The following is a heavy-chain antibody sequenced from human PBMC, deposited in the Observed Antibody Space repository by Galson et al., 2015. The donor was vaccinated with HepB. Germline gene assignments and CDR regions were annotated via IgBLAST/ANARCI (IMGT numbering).Heavy chain of an antibody. V-gene: IGHV1-69*04. J-gene: IGHJ3*01. CDR1: GGTFSSYS. CDR2: IIPILGRA. CDR3: ARDGWSGHYFDGAFDV. D-gene: IGHD3-3*01. Sequence: SVKVSCKASGGTFSSYSISWVRQAPGQGLEWVGRIIPILGRANYAQKFQVRVTITADKSTSTSYMEVSSLRSEDTAVDYCARDGWSGHYFDGAFDVWGQGTMITVAS.